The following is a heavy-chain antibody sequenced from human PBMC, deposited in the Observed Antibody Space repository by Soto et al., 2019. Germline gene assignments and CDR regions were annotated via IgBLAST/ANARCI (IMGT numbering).Heavy chain of an antibody. J-gene: IGHJ5*02. CDR1: GFTFSSYI. CDR2: ISSSSSTI. V-gene: IGHV3-48*02. D-gene: IGHD6-19*01. Sequence: GGSLRLSCAASGFTFSSYIMNWVRQAPGKGLEWVSYISSSSSTIYYADSVKGRFTISRDNAKNSLYLQMNSLRDEDTAVYYCAREAYSSGLNGFAPWGQGTLVTAS. CDR3: AREAYSSGLNGFAP.